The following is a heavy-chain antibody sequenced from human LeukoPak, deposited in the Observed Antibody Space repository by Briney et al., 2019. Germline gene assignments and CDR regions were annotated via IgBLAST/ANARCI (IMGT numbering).Heavy chain of an antibody. CDR1: GFSLSTSGVG. J-gene: IGHJ5*02. Sequence: SGPTLVKPTQTLTLTCTFSGFSLSTSGVGVGWIRQPPAKALELLPLIYWDDDKRYRPSLKSRLTITKDTSKNQVVLTMTNMDPVDTATYYCARSRYGVFDPWGQGTLATVSS. CDR2: IYWDDDK. D-gene: IGHD3-3*01. V-gene: IGHV2-5*02. CDR3: ARSRYGVFDP.